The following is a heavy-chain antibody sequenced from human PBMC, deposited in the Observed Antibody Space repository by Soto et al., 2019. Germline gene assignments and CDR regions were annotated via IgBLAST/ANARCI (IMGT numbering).Heavy chain of an antibody. CDR2: IYYSGST. CDR3: VRSPGRIQYDY. Sequence: SETLSLTCTVSGDSFSSTSYYWSWIRQPPGKGLEWIGYIYYSGSTNYNPSLKSRVTISVDASKNQFSLKLSSVTAADTAVYYCVRSPGRIQYDYWGQGTLVTVSS. CDR1: GDSFSSTSYY. V-gene: IGHV4-61*01. J-gene: IGHJ4*02.